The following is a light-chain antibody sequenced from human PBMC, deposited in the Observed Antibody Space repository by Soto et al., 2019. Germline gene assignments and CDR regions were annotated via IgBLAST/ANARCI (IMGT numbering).Light chain of an antibody. CDR2: YAS. CDR3: QVWDTSSDPSGV. CDR1: HIGSKG. V-gene: IGLV3-21*04. Sequence: SYVLTQPPSVSVAPGKTARITCGGNHIGSKGVHWYQQRPGQAPVLVIYYASDRPSGVPGRFSGSISGNTATLTISRVEAGDEADYSCQVWDTSSDPSGVFGGGTKLTV. J-gene: IGLJ3*02.